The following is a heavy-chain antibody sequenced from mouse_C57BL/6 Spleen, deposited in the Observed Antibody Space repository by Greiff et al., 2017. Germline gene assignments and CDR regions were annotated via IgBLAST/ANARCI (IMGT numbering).Heavy chain of an antibody. CDR3: TRDQSSSYAMDY. Sequence: DVMLVESGEGLVKPGGSLKLSCAASGFTFSSYAMSWVRQTPEKRLEWVAYISSGGDYIYYADTVKGRFTISRDNARNTLYLQMSSLKSEDTAMYYCTRDQSSSYAMDYWGQGTSVTVSS. CDR2: ISSGGDYI. J-gene: IGHJ4*01. D-gene: IGHD1-1*01. CDR1: GFTFSSYA. V-gene: IGHV5-9-1*02.